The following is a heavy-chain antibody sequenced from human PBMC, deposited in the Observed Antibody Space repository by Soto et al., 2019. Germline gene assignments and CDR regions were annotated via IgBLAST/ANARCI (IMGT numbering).Heavy chain of an antibody. CDR1: GGSVTSGNYY. CDR2: IYYSGST. V-gene: IGHV4-61*01. D-gene: IGHD2-21*02. Sequence: GGSVTSGNYYWSWIRQPPGKGLEWIGHIYYSGSTNYNPSLKSRVTISVDASKNQFSLKLSSVTAADTAIYYCARGPVVTPFVDYWGQGTLVTVST. CDR3: ARGPVVTPFVDY. J-gene: IGHJ4*02.